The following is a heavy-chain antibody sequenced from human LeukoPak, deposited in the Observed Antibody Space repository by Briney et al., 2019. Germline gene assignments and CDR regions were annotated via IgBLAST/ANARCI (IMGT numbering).Heavy chain of an antibody. CDR3: VANTVTTAQLQAT. CDR1: GFTVRNFD. CDR2: ISTSTSTI. D-gene: IGHD4-17*01. Sequence: GGSLRLSCAGSGFTVRNFDVNWVRQAPGKGLEWVSYISTSTSTIYYVDSVKGRFTISRDNAKNSLYLQMNSLRAEDTAVYYCVANTVTTAQLQATWGQGTLVTVSS. V-gene: IGHV3-48*01. J-gene: IGHJ5*02.